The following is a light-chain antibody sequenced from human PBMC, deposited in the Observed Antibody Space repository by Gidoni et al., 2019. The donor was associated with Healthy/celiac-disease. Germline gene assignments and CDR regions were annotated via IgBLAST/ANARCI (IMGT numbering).Light chain of an antibody. Sequence: DIQMTQSPSSLSASVGDRVTIHCRTSQSISCYLNWYQQKPGKDPKLLIYAASSLQSGVQSRFSGSGSGTDFTLTISSLQPEEFDTCFCQQSYSTRTFGGGTKVEIK. V-gene: IGKV1-39*01. CDR2: AAS. J-gene: IGKJ4*02. CDR3: QQSYSTRT. CDR1: QSISCY.